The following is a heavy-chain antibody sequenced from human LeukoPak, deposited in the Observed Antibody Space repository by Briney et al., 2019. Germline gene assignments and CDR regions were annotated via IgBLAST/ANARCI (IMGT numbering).Heavy chain of an antibody. CDR3: ARGLCGGDCYSD. D-gene: IGHD2-21*02. J-gene: IGHJ4*02. V-gene: IGHV3-23*01. CDR2: ISGSNDNT. Sequence: PGGSLRLSCAASGFTFSSYAMSWVRQAPGKGLEWVSSISGSNDNTYYADSVKDRFTISRDNSKNTLSLQMNSLRDEDTAAYYCARGLCGGDCYSDWGQGTLVTVSS. CDR1: GFTFSSYA.